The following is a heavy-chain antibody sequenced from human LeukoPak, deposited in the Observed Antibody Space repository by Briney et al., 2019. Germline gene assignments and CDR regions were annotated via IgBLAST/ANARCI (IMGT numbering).Heavy chain of an antibody. V-gene: IGHV3-23*01. CDR3: AKGHTSGWYSGYNWFDP. J-gene: IGHJ5*02. CDR2: ISGSGGST. D-gene: IGHD6-19*01. CDR1: GFTFSSYA. Sequence: PGGSLRLSCAASGFTFSSYAMSWVRQAPGKGLEWVSAISGSGGSTYYADSVKGRFTISRDNSKNTLYLQMNSLRAEDTAVYYCAKGHTSGWYSGYNWFDPWGQGTLVTVSS.